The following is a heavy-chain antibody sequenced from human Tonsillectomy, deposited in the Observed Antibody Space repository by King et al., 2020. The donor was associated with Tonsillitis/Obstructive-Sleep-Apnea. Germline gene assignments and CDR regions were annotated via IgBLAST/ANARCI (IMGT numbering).Heavy chain of an antibody. V-gene: IGHV1-3*01. Sequence: QLVQSGAEVKKPGASVKGSCKACGYTVSSYAMHWVRQAPGQRLEWMGWINAGNGNTKYSQKFQGRVIITRDTSARTAYMELSSLRSEDTAVYYCARDVEVVPSAALNWFDPWGQGTLVTVSS. D-gene: IGHD2-2*01. J-gene: IGHJ5*02. CDR1: GYTVSSYA. CDR2: INAGNGNT. CDR3: ARDVEVVPSAALNWFDP.